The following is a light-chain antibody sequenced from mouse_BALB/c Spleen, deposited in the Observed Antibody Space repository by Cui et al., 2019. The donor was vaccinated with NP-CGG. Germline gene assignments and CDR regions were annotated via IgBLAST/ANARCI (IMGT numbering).Light chain of an antibody. J-gene: IGLJ1*01. Sequence: QAVVTQESELTTSPGETVTLTCRSSTGAVTTGNYANWVQEKPDHLFSGLIGGTNNRVPGVPARFSGSLIGDKAALTITGAQTEDETIYFCALWYSNHWVFGGGTKLTVL. CDR1: TGAVTTGNY. CDR2: GTN. V-gene: IGLV1*01. CDR3: ALWYSNHWV.